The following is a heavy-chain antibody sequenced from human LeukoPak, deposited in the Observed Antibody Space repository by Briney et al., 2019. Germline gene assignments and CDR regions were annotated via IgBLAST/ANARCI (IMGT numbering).Heavy chain of an antibody. CDR3: ACHPWYYDSSGYYYNDY. D-gene: IGHD3-22*01. CDR1: GGSFSGYS. J-gene: IGHJ4*02. Sequence: PSETLSLTCAVYGGSFSGYSWSWIRQPPGKGLEWIGYIYHSGSTYYNPSLKSRVTISVDRSKNQFSLKLSSVTAADTAVYYCACHPWYYDSSGYYYNDYRGQGTLVTVSS. CDR2: IYHSGST. V-gene: IGHV4-30-2*01.